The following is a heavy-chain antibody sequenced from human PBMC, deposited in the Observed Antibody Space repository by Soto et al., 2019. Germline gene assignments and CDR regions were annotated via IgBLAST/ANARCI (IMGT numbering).Heavy chain of an antibody. D-gene: IGHD3-22*01. J-gene: IGHJ3*02. V-gene: IGHV3-30-3*01. CDR2: ISYDGSNK. Sequence: GGSLRLSCAASGFTFSSYAMHWVRQAPGKGLEWVAVISYDGSNKYYADSVKGRFTISRDNSKNTLYLQMNSLRAEDTAVYYCARESSGYYYVGQGAFDIWGQGTMVTVSS. CDR3: ARESSGYYYVGQGAFDI. CDR1: GFTFSSYA.